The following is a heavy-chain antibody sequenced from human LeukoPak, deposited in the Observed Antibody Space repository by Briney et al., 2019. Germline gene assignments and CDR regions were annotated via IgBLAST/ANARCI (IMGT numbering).Heavy chain of an antibody. Sequence: GGSLRLSCAASGFAFSSYAMHWVRQAPGKGLEYASAISSNGGTTYYANSVKGRFTISRDSSKNTLYLQMGSLRAEDMAVYYCARDLVGAAFDYWGQGTLVAVSS. CDR3: ARDLVGAAFDY. D-gene: IGHD1-26*01. J-gene: IGHJ4*02. CDR2: ISSNGGTT. CDR1: GFAFSSYA. V-gene: IGHV3-64*01.